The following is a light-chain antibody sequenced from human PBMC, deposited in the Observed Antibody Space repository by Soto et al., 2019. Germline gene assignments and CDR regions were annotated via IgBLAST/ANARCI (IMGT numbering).Light chain of an antibody. CDR1: SSNIGAGYD. Sequence: QAVVTQPPPVSGAPGQRVTISCTGSSSNIGAGYDVHWYQQLPGTAPKLLIYGNSNRPSGVPDRFSGSKSGTSASLAITGLQAEDEADYYCQSYDSSLSGLVVFGGGTKLTVL. CDR2: GNS. CDR3: QSYDSSLSGLVV. V-gene: IGLV1-40*01. J-gene: IGLJ2*01.